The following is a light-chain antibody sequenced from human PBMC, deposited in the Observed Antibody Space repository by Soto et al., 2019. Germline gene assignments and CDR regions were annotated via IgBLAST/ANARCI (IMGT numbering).Light chain of an antibody. CDR3: SPYTSNNTPS. Sequence: QSVLTQPASVSGSPGQSITISCTGTSSDVGGYKYVSWYQHHPGKAPKLMIYDVSNRPSGVSNRFSGSKSGNTASLTISGLQAEDEADYYCSPYTSNNTPSFGTGTKVTV. CDR1: SSDVGGYKY. CDR2: DVS. J-gene: IGLJ1*01. V-gene: IGLV2-14*03.